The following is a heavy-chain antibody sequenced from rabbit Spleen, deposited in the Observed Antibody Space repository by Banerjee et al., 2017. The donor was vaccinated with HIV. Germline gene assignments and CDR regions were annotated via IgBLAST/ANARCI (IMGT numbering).Heavy chain of an antibody. Sequence: QERLVESGGGLVQPEGSLTLTCTASGFSFSDDYVMCWVRQAPGKGLELIGCIWSSTSDKTSYSSWSKGRFSISKTSSTTVTLQMTSLAAADAATYFCSRDGASAHPYHFNLWGQGTLVTVS. CDR3: SRDGASAHPYHFNL. V-gene: IGHV1S45*01. D-gene: IGHD1-1*01. CDR1: GFSFSDDYV. CDR2: IWSSTSDKT. J-gene: IGHJ4*01.